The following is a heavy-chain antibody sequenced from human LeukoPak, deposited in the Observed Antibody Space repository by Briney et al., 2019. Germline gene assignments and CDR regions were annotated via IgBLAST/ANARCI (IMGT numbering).Heavy chain of an antibody. V-gene: IGHV3-30*18. CDR3: AKSGSQYCSGGTCYFDY. J-gene: IGHJ4*02. CDR2: ISYGGDTK. CDR1: GFTFSNYG. D-gene: IGHD2-15*01. Sequence: GGSLRLSCAASGFTFSNYGMHWVRQAPVKGLEWVAVISYGGDTKYYADSVKGRFTISRDNSKNTLYLQMNSLTPEDTAVYYCAKSGSQYCSGGTCYFDYWGQGTLVTVSS.